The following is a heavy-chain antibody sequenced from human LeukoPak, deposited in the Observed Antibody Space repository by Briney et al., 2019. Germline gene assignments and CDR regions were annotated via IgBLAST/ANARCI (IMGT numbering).Heavy chain of an antibody. D-gene: IGHD2-8*02. CDR1: GFTFNTNA. Sequence: GSLRLSCAASGFTFNTNAMSWVRQAPGKGLEWVSGITARADSTYSADSVKGRVTISRDNSKNTLFLQLNSLRAEDAAVYYCAKTYMWSIDAFHIWGQGTMVTVSS. J-gene: IGHJ3*02. CDR2: ITARADST. CDR3: AKTYMWSIDAFHI. V-gene: IGHV3-23*01.